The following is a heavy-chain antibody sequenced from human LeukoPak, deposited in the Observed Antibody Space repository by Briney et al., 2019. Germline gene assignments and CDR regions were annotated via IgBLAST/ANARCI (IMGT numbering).Heavy chain of an antibody. D-gene: IGHD3-10*01. J-gene: IGHJ6*02. CDR1: GYTFTGYY. CDR3: AREGKKQTREYYGSGPEGGTGYYSYYYGMDV. V-gene: IGHV1-2*02. Sequence: ASVKVSCKASGYTFTGYYMHWVRQAPGQGLEWMGWINPNSGGTNYAQKFQGRVTMTRDTSISTAYMELRSLRSDDTAVYYCAREGKKQTREYYGSGPEGGTGYYSYYYGMDVGAQGTTVTVPS. CDR2: INPNSGGT.